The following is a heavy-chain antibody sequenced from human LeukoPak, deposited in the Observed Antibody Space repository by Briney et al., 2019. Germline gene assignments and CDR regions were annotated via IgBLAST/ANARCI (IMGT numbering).Heavy chain of an antibody. D-gene: IGHD6-19*01. CDR1: GYSFTSYW. J-gene: IGHJ6*03. Sequence: GESLKISCKGSGYSFTSYWIGWVRQMPGKGLEWMGIIYPGDSDTRYSPSFQGQVTISADKSISTAYLQWSSLKASDTAMYYCARLGMGNSSGWYPPFPYYYYYYMDVWGKGTTVTVSS. CDR3: ARLGMGNSSGWYPPFPYYYYYYMDV. CDR2: IYPGDSDT. V-gene: IGHV5-51*01.